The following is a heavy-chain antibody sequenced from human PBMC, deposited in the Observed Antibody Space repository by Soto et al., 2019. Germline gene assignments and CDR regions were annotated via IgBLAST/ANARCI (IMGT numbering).Heavy chain of an antibody. J-gene: IGHJ3*02. Sequence: GASVKVSCKASGYTFTSYAMHWVRQAPGQRLEWMGWINAGNGNTKYSQKFQGRVTITRDTSASTAYMELSSLRSEDTAVYYCARDKGADYDILTGYFIEAFDIWGQGTMVTVSS. CDR3: ARDKGADYDILTGYFIEAFDI. V-gene: IGHV1-3*01. CDR2: INAGNGNT. D-gene: IGHD3-9*01. CDR1: GYTFTSYA.